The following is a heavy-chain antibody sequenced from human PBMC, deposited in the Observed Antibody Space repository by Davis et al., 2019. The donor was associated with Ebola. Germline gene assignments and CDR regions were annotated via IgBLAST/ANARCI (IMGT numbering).Heavy chain of an antibody. CDR3: ARVAYYYDSSGYYLFDY. J-gene: IGHJ4*02. V-gene: IGHV3-74*01. CDR1: GFTFSSYW. CDR2: INSDGSST. Sequence: GESLKISCAASGFTFSSYWMHWVRQAPGKGLVWVSRINSDGSSTSYADSVKGRFTISRDNAKNTLYLQMNSLRAEDTAVYYCARVAYYYDSSGYYLFDYWGQGTLVTVSS. D-gene: IGHD3-22*01.